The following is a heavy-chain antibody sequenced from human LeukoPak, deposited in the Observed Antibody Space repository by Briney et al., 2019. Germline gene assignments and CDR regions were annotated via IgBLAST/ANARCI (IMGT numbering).Heavy chain of an antibody. CDR3: ARRWGSTYSSGWYYFDY. V-gene: IGHV4-59*08. D-gene: IGHD6-19*01. J-gene: IGHJ4*02. CDR1: GDSISSYY. CDR2: IYYSGST. Sequence: SETLSLTCTVSGDSISSYYWSWIRQPPGKGLEWIGYIYYSGSTNYNPSLKSRVTISVDTSKNQFSLKLSSVTAADTAVYYCARRWGSTYSSGWYYFDYWGQGTLVTVSS.